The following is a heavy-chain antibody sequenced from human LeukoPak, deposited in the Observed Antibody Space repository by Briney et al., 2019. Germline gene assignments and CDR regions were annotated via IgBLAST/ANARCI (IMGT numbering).Heavy chain of an antibody. D-gene: IGHD6-13*01. J-gene: IGHJ6*02. CDR2: IYSGGST. Sequence: GVSLRLSCAASGLTVSSNYMSWVRQVPGKGLEWVSVIYSGGSTDYADSVKGRFTISRDNSKNTLYLQMNSLRAEDTAVYYCARDLSSSWPNYYYYGMDVWGQGTTVTVSS. CDR1: GLTVSSNY. V-gene: IGHV3-66*01. CDR3: ARDLSSSWPNYYYYGMDV.